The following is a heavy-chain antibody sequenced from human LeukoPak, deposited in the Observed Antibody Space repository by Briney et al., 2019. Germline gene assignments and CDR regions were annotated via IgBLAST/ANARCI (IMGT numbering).Heavy chain of an antibody. Sequence: SETLSLTCTVSGGSISGSTYYWGWIRQPPGKGLEWIVSIFHSGNTYYNPSLKSRVTISVDTSKSQFSLKLSSVTAADTAVYYCARHGLAFLGRDYYFDYWGQGTLVTVSS. V-gene: IGHV4-39*01. CDR2: IFHSGNT. CDR3: ARHGLAFLGRDYYFDY. J-gene: IGHJ4*02. CDR1: GGSISGSTYY. D-gene: IGHD2/OR15-2a*01.